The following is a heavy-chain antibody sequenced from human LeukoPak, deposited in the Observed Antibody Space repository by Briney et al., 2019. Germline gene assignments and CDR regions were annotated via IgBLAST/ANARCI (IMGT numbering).Heavy chain of an antibody. CDR3: ARDSKQLAFDY. Sequence: PGSSLRLSCAASGFTFSSYVMHWVRQAPGKGLEWVAVISYDGSNKYYADSVKGRFTISRDNSKNTLYLQMNSLRAEDTAVYYCARDSKQLAFDYWGQGTLVTVSS. J-gene: IGHJ4*02. CDR2: ISYDGSNK. D-gene: IGHD6-13*01. CDR1: GFTFSSYV. V-gene: IGHV3-30-3*01.